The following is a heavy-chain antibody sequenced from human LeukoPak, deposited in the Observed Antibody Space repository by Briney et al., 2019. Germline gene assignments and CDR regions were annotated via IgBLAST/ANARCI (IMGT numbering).Heavy chain of an antibody. CDR3: ARDCRFGECGPDY. CDR1: GGSISSYY. D-gene: IGHD3-10*01. CDR2: IYYSGST. V-gene: IGHV4-59*01. Sequence: PSETLSLTCTVSGGSISSYYWSWIRQPPGKGLEWIGYIYYSGSTNYNPSLKSRVTISVDTSKNQFSLKLSSVTAADTAVYYCARDCRFGECGPDYWGQGTLVTVSS. J-gene: IGHJ4*02.